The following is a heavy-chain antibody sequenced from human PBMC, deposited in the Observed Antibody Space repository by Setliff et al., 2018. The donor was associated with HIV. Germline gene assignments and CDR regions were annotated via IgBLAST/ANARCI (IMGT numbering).Heavy chain of an antibody. Sequence: ASVKVSCKASGYTFTSYDINWVRQATGQGLEWMGWMNPNSGNTGYAQKFQGRVTMTGNTSISTAYMELSSLRSEDTAVYYWARAGGLRMDRGVVSDYWGQGTLVTVSS. CDR2: MNPNSGNT. CDR3: ARAGGLRMDRGVVSDY. D-gene: IGHD3-10*01. J-gene: IGHJ4*02. CDR1: GYTFTSYD. V-gene: IGHV1-8*02.